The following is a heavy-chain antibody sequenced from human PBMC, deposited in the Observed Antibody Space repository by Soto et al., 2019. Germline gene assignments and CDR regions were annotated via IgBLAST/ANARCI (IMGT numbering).Heavy chain of an antibody. Sequence: QVQLVQSGAEVKKPGASVKVSCKASGYTFTSYGISWVRQAPGQGLEWMGWISAYNGNTNYAQKLQGRVTMTTDTSTSTAYIELRSLRPDDTAVYYCARDLTHYDFWSGSHNWFDPWGQGTLVTVSS. CDR1: GYTFTSYG. V-gene: IGHV1-18*04. J-gene: IGHJ5*02. CDR3: ARDLTHYDFWSGSHNWFDP. CDR2: ISAYNGNT. D-gene: IGHD3-3*01.